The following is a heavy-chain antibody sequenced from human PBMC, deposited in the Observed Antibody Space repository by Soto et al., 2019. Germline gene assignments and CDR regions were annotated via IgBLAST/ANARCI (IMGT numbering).Heavy chain of an antibody. Sequence: XXXXCKASGYTFTXXXXXXVRQAPGXXXXXMGWISAYNGNTNYAQRLQGRVTMTTDXXXXXXYMEXRSLRSDDTAVYYCARDYHDTXGRAFDIWGQGTRVTVSS. CDR3: ARDYHDTXGRAFDI. CDR1: GYTFTXXX. J-gene: IGHJ3*02. V-gene: IGHV1-18*01. D-gene: IGHD3-22*01. CDR2: ISAYNGNT.